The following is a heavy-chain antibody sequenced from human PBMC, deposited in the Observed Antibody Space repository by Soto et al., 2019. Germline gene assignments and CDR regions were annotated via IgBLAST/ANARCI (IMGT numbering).Heavy chain of an antibody. CDR3: ASGEDILTGSDY. Sequence: PEGSLRLSCAASGFTFSSYAMSWVLQAPGKGLEWVSAISGSGGSTYYADSVKGRSTISRDNSKNTLYLQMNSLRAEDTAVYYCASGEDILTGSDYWGQGTLVTVSS. J-gene: IGHJ4*02. CDR2: ISGSGGST. V-gene: IGHV3-23*01. CDR1: GFTFSSYA. D-gene: IGHD3-9*01.